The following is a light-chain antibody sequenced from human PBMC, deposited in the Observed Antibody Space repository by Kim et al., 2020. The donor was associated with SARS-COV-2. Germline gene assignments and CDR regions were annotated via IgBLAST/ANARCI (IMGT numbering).Light chain of an antibody. V-gene: IGLV1-47*01. CDR2: ENY. Sequence: QWVTISCSGRRSTIGSNYLHWYQQLPGAAPKLLFYENYQRPSGVPDRFSGSKSGTSASLAISGLRSEDEADYYCAAWDNSLSVHYVFGTGTKVTVL. CDR1: RSTIGSNY. J-gene: IGLJ1*01. CDR3: AAWDNSLSVHYV.